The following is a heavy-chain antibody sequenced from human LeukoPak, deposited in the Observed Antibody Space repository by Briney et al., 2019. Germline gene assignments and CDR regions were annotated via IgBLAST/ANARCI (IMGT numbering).Heavy chain of an antibody. V-gene: IGHV3-21*01. CDR1: GFTVSSNY. CDR2: ISSSSRYI. J-gene: IGHJ5*02. D-gene: IGHD6-13*01. Sequence: GGSLRLSCAASGFTVSSNYMSWVRQAPGKGLEWVSSISSSSRYIYYADSVKGRFTISRDNAKNSLYLQMNSLRAEDTAVYYCATGIAAMSWFDPWGEGT. CDR3: ATGIAAMSWFDP.